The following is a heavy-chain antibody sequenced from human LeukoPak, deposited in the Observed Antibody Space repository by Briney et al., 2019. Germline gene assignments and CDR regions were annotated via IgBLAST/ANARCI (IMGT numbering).Heavy chain of an antibody. D-gene: IGHD6-6*01. Sequence: SETLSLTCTVSGGSISSGGYYWSWVRQHPGKGLEWIGYIYYSGSTYYNPSLKSRVTISVDTSKNQFSLKLSSVTAADTAVYYCASRRQLVRAFDIWGQGTMVTVSS. CDR1: GGSISSGGYY. V-gene: IGHV4-31*03. J-gene: IGHJ3*02. CDR3: ASRRQLVRAFDI. CDR2: IYYSGST.